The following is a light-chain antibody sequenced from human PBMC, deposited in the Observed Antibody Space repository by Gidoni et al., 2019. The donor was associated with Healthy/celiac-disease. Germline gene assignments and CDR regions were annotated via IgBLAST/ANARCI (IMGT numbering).Light chain of an antibody. J-gene: IGKJ4*01. CDR2: GAS. CDR3: QQYNNWGT. Sequence: EIVVAQTPATLSVSPGERATLSCRASQSVSSNLAWYQQKPGQAPRLLIYGASTRATGIPARFSGSGSVTEFTLTISSLQSEDFAVYYCQQYNNWGTFGGGTKVEIK. V-gene: IGKV3-15*01. CDR1: QSVSSN.